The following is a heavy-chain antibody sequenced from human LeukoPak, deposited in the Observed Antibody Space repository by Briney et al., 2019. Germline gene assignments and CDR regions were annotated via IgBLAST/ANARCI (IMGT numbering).Heavy chain of an antibody. D-gene: IGHD6-13*01. V-gene: IGHV3-7*01. CDR3: ARDLRSAGTWSS. Sequence: LSLICADSAFTHSAFWLSWPRQAPGLDLNPVPYIKPDASQKSSMASVRCRFTISSDNAKTSLYLQMNSLRAEDTAVYFRARDLRSAGTWSSWGQGTLVTVSS. CDR1: AFTHSAFW. CDR2: IKPDASQK. J-gene: IGHJ4*02.